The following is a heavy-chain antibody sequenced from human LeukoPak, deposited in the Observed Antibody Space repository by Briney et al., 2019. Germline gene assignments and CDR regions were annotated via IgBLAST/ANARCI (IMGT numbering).Heavy chain of an antibody. CDR2: IYYSGST. J-gene: IGHJ4*02. V-gene: IGHV4-59*12. D-gene: IGHD1-26*01. Sequence: PSETLSLTCTVSGGSISSYYWSWIRQPPGKGLEWIGYIYYSGSTNYNPSLKSRVTISVDTSKNQFSLKLSSVTAADTAVYYCARVGSDGSYFDYWGQGTLVTVPS. CDR1: GGSISSYY. CDR3: ARVGSDGSYFDY.